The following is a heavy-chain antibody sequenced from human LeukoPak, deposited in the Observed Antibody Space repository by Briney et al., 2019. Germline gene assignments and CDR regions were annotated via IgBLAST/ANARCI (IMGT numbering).Heavy chain of an antibody. V-gene: IGHV3-21*04. Sequence: GGSLRLSCAASGFTFSSYSMNWVRQAPGKGLEWVSSISSSSSYIYYADSVKGRFTISRDNAKNSLYLQMNSLRAEDTALYYCAKDSGYDSGHFDYWGQGTPVTVSS. D-gene: IGHD5-12*01. CDR1: GFTFSSYS. CDR2: ISSSSSYI. J-gene: IGHJ4*02. CDR3: AKDSGYDSGHFDY.